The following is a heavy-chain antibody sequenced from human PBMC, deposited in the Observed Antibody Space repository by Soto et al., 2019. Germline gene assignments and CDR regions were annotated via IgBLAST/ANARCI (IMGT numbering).Heavy chain of an antibody. J-gene: IGHJ2*01. V-gene: IGHV4-4*02. D-gene: IGHD4-17*01. Sequence: QVQLQESGPGLVKPSGTLSLTCAVSGGSISSSNWWRWVRQPPGKGLEWSGEIYHSGSTNYNPSLKSRVTISEDKSNNQFTLTLSSVTSADPAVYYCARDVGDYENYWYFDLWGRGTLVTVSS. CDR2: IYHSGST. CDR1: GGSISSSNW. CDR3: ARDVGDYENYWYFDL.